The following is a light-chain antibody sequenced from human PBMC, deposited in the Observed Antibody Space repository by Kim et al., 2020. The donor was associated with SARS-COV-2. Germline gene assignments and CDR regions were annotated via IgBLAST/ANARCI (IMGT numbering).Light chain of an antibody. CDR2: QDT. Sequence: SYELTQPPSVSVSPGQTASITCSGDKLGDKYACWYQQKPGQSPVLVIYQDTKRPSGIPDRFSGSNSGNTATLTISGTEAMDEGDYYCQAWDSSTKVFGTGTKVTVL. V-gene: IGLV3-1*01. J-gene: IGLJ1*01. CDR3: QAWDSSTKV. CDR1: KLGDKY.